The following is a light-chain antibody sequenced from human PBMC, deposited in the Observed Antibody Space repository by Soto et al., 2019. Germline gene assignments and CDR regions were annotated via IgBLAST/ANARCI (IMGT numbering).Light chain of an antibody. Sequence: EIVLTQSPGTLSLSPGDGATLSCRASQTVTRNQLAWYQQKPGQAPRLLIYGASVRATGIPDRFSGSGSVTDFSLTISSLEPEDFAVYFCQHYVDSPLTFGQGTKVEVK. J-gene: IGKJ1*01. CDR1: QTVTRNQ. CDR2: GAS. V-gene: IGKV3-20*01. CDR3: QHYVDSPLT.